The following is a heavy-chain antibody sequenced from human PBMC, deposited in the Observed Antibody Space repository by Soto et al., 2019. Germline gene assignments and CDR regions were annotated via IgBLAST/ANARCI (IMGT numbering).Heavy chain of an antibody. CDR3: ARDPRYSSLGYYYYGMDV. V-gene: IGHV1-2*04. CDR1: GYTFTGYY. D-gene: IGHD6-13*01. CDR2: NNPNSGGT. Sequence: ASVKVSCKASGYTFTGYYMHWVRQAPGQGLEWMGWNNPNSGGTNYAQKFQGWVTMTRDTSISTAYMELSRLRSDDTAVFYCARDPRYSSLGYYYYGMDVWGQGTTVTVSS. J-gene: IGHJ6*02.